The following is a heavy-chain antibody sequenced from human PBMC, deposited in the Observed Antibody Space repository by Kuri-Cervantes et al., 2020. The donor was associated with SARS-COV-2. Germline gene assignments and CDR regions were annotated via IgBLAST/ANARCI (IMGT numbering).Heavy chain of an antibody. V-gene: IGHV3-48*01. CDR3: ARSLGGSYSSSLAY. CDR2: ITSTSTK. Sequence: GESLKISCAASAFTFSSCSMNRVRQAPGKGLEWVSYITSTSTKYYAGSVKGRFTICRDNARNSLYLQMNSLRAEDTAVYYCARSLGGSYSSSLAYWGQGTLVTVSS. CDR1: AFTFSSCS. J-gene: IGHJ4*02. D-gene: IGHD1-26*01.